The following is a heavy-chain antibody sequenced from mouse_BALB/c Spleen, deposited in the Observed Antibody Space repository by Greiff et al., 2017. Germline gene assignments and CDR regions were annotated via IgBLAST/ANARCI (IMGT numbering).Heavy chain of an antibody. J-gene: IGHJ3*01. CDR1: GYSITSDYA. CDR2: ISYSGST. Sequence: EVKLVESGPGLVKPSQSLSLTCTVTGYSITSDYAWNWIRQFPGNKLEWMGYISYSGSTSYNPSLKSRISITRDTSKNQFFLQLNSVTTEDTATYYCARGDYYGYGWFAYWGQGTLVTVSA. D-gene: IGHD1-2*01. V-gene: IGHV3-2*02. CDR3: ARGDYYGYGWFAY.